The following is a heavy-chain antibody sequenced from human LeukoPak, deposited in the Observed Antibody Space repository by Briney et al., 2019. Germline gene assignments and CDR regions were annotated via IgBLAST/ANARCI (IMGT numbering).Heavy chain of an antibody. J-gene: IGHJ4*02. Sequence: GGSLRLSCAASGFTFSSYAMNWVRQAPGKGLDWVSAISSSSSYIYYADSVKGRFTISRDNGKNSLYLQLNSLRAEDTAVYYCATDRGFASFDYWGQGTLVTVSS. V-gene: IGHV3-21*01. CDR1: GFTFSSYA. CDR2: ISSSSSYI. D-gene: IGHD3-3*01. CDR3: ATDRGFASFDY.